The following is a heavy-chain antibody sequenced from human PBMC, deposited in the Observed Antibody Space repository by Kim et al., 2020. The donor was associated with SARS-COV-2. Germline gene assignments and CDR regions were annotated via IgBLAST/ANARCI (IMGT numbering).Heavy chain of an antibody. V-gene: IGHV4-4*02. CDR1: GGSISSSNW. D-gene: IGHD3-9*01. Sequence: SETLSLTCAVSGGSISSSNWWSWVRQPPGKGLEWIGEIYHSGSTNYNPSLKSRVTISVDKSKNQFSLKLSSVTAADTAVYYCARVHSSYYDILTGYYRESRANYYYYGMDVWGQGTTVTVSS. J-gene: IGHJ6*02. CDR3: ARVHSSYYDILTGYYRESRANYYYYGMDV. CDR2: IYHSGST.